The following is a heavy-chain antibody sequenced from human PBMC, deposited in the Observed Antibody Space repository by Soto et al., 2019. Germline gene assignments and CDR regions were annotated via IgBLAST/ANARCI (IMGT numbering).Heavy chain of an antibody. CDR3: ARGRIGYGDYISFDY. D-gene: IGHD4-17*01. CDR2: IYYSGST. V-gene: IGHV4-59*01. J-gene: IGHJ4*02. CDR1: WGSISSYY. Sequence: SETLCLPCTVSWGSISSYYWRWIRQPPGKGLEWIGYIYYSGSTNYNPSLKSRVTISVDTSKNQFSLKLSSVTAADTAVYYCARGRIGYGDYISFDYWGQGTLVTVSS.